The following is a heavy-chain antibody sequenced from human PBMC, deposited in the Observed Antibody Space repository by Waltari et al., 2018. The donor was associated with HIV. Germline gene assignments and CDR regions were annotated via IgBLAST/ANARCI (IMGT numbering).Heavy chain of an antibody. Sequence: QVQLVESGGGVVQPGTSLTLSCAVSGFIFSNFAIHWVRQSPGKRLEWLAVFWSDGAEISYADSVKGRFTISKDSSQKTLYLHLTSLRAEDTALYYCARGYSSSRWIPLYHWGRGTLVTVSS. V-gene: IGHV3-33*01. CDR2: FWSDGAEI. CDR3: ARGYSSSRWIPLYH. CDR1: GFIFSNFA. D-gene: IGHD6-6*01. J-gene: IGHJ4*02.